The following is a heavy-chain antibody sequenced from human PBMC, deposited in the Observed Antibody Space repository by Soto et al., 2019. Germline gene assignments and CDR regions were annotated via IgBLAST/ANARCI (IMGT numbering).Heavy chain of an antibody. J-gene: IGHJ4*02. CDR3: ARDKSGSYSIDY. V-gene: IGHV3-48*04. CDR2: ISGGGGTM. D-gene: IGHD1-26*01. CDR1: GFTFSRYT. Sequence: EVQLVESGGGLVQSGGSLRLTCAASGFTFSRYTMNWVHQAPGKGLEWLSYISGGGGTMFYADSVKGRVTISRDNAKNSLYLQMDSLRAEDTAVYYCARDKSGSYSIDYWGQGTLVTVSS.